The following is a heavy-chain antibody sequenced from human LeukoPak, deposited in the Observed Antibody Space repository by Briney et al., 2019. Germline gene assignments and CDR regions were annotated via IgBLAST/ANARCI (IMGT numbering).Heavy chain of an antibody. CDR1: GFTFSSYA. V-gene: IGHV3-23*01. CDR2: IPSSGGDT. CDR3: AKRVVITRSSYYFDY. J-gene: IGHJ4*02. D-gene: IGHD3-22*01. Sequence: GGSLRLSCAASGFTFSSYAMSWVRQAPGKGLEWVSAIPSSGGDTYYADSVKGRFTISRDNSKGTLYLQMNSLRAEDTAVYFRAKRVVITRSSYYFDYWGQGTLVTVSS.